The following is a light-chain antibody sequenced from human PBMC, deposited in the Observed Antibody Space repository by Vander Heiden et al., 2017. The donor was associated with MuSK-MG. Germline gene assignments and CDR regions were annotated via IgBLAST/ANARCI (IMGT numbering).Light chain of an antibody. V-gene: IGKV1-39*01. CDR2: AAS. Sequence: IQMTQSPSSLSATVGDKINITCRASQSLSTYLNWYQQKGGKAPRLLIYAASSLQSGVPSRFSGSGSGTDFTLTISRLQPEDLAIYYCQQSDSLPHTFGHGTKVDIK. CDR3: QQSDSLPHT. J-gene: IGKJ3*01. CDR1: QSLSTY.